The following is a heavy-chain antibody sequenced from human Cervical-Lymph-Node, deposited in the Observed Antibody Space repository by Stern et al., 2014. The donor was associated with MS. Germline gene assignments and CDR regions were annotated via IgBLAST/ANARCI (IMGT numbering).Heavy chain of an antibody. Sequence: VQLVESGGGVVQPGRSLRLSCAASGFTFSGYAMHWVRQAPGKGLEWVALISYDGSDKYYADSVKGRFTISRDNSKNTLYLQMNSLRAEDTAVYYCAKDPALKKYYYYGMYVWGQGTTVAVSS. V-gene: IGHV3-30*18. D-gene: IGHD6-25*01. CDR3: AKDPALKKYYYYGMYV. CDR1: GFTFSGYA. CDR2: ISYDGSDK. J-gene: IGHJ6*02.